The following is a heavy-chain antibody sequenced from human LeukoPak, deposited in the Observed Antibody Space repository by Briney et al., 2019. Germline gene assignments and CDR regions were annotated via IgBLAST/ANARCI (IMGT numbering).Heavy chain of an antibody. Sequence: SETLSLTCTVSGGSISSSSYYWGWIRQPPGKGLGWIGSVYYSGSTYYNPPLKSRVTISVDTSKNQFSLKLSSVTAADTAVYYCARRRIETLDYWGQGTLVTVSS. CDR1: GGSISSSSYY. CDR2: VYYSGST. CDR3: ARRRIETLDY. V-gene: IGHV4-39*01. J-gene: IGHJ4*02.